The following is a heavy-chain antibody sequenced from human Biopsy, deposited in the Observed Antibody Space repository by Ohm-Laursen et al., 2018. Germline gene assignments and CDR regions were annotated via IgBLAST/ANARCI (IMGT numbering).Heavy chain of an antibody. D-gene: IGHD1-1*01. CDR2: VYTSGST. V-gene: IGHV4-4*07. J-gene: IGHJ3*02. Sequence: TLSLTCTVSGGSLKNYYWSWIRPPAGKGLEWIGRVYTSGSTSYNPSLESRVTMSVVTSKNQFSLKVTSMTAADTALYYCARDYGLEPGGLEAFDIWGQGTMVTVSS. CDR1: GGSLKNYY. CDR3: ARDYGLEPGGLEAFDI.